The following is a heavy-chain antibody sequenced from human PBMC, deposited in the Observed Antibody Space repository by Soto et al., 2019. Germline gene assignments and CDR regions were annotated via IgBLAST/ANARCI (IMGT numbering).Heavy chain of an antibody. Sequence: QVQLVESGGGVVQPGRSLRLSCAASGFTFSSYAMHWVRQAPGKGLEWVAVISYDGSNKYYADSVKGRFTISRDNSKNTLYLQMNSLRAEDTAVYYCARGDNYYDSSGYSLGGAFDIWGQGTMVTVSS. CDR2: ISYDGSNK. D-gene: IGHD3-22*01. V-gene: IGHV3-30-3*01. CDR1: GFTFSSYA. CDR3: ARGDNYYDSSGYSLGGAFDI. J-gene: IGHJ3*02.